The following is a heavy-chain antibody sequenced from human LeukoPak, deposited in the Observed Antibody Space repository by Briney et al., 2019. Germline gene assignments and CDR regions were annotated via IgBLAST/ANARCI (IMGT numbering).Heavy chain of an antibody. D-gene: IGHD3-3*01. CDR3: ARGDFGVVRPFDF. CDR2: ISNTGAST. V-gene: IGHV3-23*01. J-gene: IGHJ4*02. CDR1: GFIFDDYP. Sequence: PGRSLRLSCAASGFIFDDYPMHWVRQAPGKGLEWASTISNTGASTYYADSVKGRFTISRDNPKSTLYLQMDSLRAEDTAVYYCARGDFGVVRPFDFWGQGTLVTVSS.